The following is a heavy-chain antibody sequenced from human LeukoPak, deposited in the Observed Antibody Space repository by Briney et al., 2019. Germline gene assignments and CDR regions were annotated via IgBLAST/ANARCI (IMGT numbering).Heavy chain of an antibody. CDR3: ARRTIFGVVIMTLGAFDI. CDR2: IYYSGST. CDR1: GGSISSSSYY. J-gene: IGHJ3*02. Sequence: SETLSLTCTVSGGSISSSSYYWGWIRQPPGKGLEWIGSIYYSGSTYYNPSLKSRVTISVDTSKNQFSLKLSSVTAADTAVYYCARRTIFGVVIMTLGAFDIWGQGTMVTVSS. V-gene: IGHV4-39*01. D-gene: IGHD3-3*01.